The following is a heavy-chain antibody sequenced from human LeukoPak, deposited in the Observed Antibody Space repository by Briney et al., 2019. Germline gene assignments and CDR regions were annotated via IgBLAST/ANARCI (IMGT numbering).Heavy chain of an antibody. D-gene: IGHD2-21*02. CDR3: VSAYCGGDCYHSLLAN. CDR1: GVSMGSGGYS. CDR2: IYHSGSS. Sequence: SETPSLTCAVSGVSMGSGGYSWSWVRLPPGKGLEWIGYIYHSGSSSYNPSLKSRVTIPMDRSKNQFSLRLTSVTAADTAIYYCVSAYCGGDCYHSLLANWGQGILVTVSS. J-gene: IGHJ4*02. V-gene: IGHV4-30-2*01.